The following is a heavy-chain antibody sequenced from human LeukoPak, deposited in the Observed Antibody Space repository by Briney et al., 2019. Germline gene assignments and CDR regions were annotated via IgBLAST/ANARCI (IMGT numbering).Heavy chain of an antibody. D-gene: IGHD2-2*01. V-gene: IGHV4-34*01. Sequence: SETLSLTCAVYGGSFSGYYWSWIRQPPGKGLEWIGEINHSGSTNYNPSLKSRVTISVDTSKNQFSLKLSSVTAADTAVYYCARVRGGVVVPAAMHYYCGMDVWGKGTTVTVSS. CDR1: GGSFSGYY. CDR2: INHSGST. CDR3: ARVRGGVVVPAAMHYYCGMDV. J-gene: IGHJ6*04.